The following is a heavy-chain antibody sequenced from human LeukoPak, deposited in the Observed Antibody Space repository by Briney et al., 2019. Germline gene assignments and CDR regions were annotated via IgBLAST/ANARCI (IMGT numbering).Heavy chain of an antibody. CDR3: AKDSSRGDYYYYMDV. J-gene: IGHJ6*03. CDR2: ISGSGGST. V-gene: IGHV3-23*01. Sequence: PGGSLRLSCAASGFTFSSYAMSWVRQAPGKGLEWVSAISGSGGSTYYADSVKGRFTISRDNSKNTLYLQMNSLRAEDTAVYYCAKDSSRGDYYYYMDVWGKGTTVTVPS. CDR1: GFTFSSYA.